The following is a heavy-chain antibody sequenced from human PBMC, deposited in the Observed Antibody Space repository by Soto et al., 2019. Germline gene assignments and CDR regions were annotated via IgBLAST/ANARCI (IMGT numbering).Heavy chain of an antibody. CDR3: ASPRDVVVVYWYFDL. V-gene: IGHV3-30-3*01. D-gene: IGHD2-15*01. Sequence: QVQLVESGGGVVQPGRSLRLSCAASGFTFSSYAMHWVRQAPGKGLEWVAVISYDGSNKYYADSVKGRFTISRDNSKNTLDLQMNSLRAEDTAVYYCASPRDVVVVYWYFDLWGRGTLVTVSS. J-gene: IGHJ2*01. CDR2: ISYDGSNK. CDR1: GFTFSSYA.